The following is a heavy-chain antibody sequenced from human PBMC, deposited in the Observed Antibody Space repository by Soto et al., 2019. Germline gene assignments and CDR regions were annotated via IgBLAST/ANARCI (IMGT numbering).Heavy chain of an antibody. Sequence: QVQLQESGPGLLKPSQTLSLTCTVSGGSITSDGFYWTWLRQRPGKGLEWIAYLYDTGSTFYNPSLKSRLTISLDKSANRFSLKMTSVTAADTAIYFCASGPFHIWGQGTMVVVSS. CDR2: LYDTGST. V-gene: IGHV4-31*03. J-gene: IGHJ3*02. CDR1: GGSITSDGFY. CDR3: ASGPFHI.